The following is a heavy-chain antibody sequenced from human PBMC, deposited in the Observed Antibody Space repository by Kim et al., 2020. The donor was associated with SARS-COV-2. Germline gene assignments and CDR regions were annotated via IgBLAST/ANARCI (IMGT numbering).Heavy chain of an antibody. V-gene: IGHV3-30*18. Sequence: GGSLRLSCAASGFTFSSYGMHWVRQAPGKGLEWVAVISYDGSNKYYADSVKGRFTISRDNSKNTLYLQMNSLRAEDTAVYYCAKPRGLQLWLRVDYWGQGTLVTVSS. D-gene: IGHD5-18*01. J-gene: IGHJ4*02. CDR1: GFTFSSYG. CDR2: ISYDGSNK. CDR3: AKPRGLQLWLRVDY.